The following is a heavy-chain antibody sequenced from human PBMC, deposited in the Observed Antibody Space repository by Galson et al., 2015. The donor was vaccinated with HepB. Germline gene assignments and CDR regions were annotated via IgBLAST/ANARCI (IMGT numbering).Heavy chain of an antibody. Sequence: SLRLSCAASGFTFSSYAMHWVRQAPGKGLEWVAVISYDGSNKYYADSVKGRFTISRDNSKNTLYLQMNSLRAEDTAVYYCARVRGSRIYYYGMDVWGQGTTVTVSS. CDR2: ISYDGSNK. CDR1: GFTFSSYA. CDR3: ARVRGSRIYYYGMDV. D-gene: IGHD5-12*01. J-gene: IGHJ6*02. V-gene: IGHV3-30*04.